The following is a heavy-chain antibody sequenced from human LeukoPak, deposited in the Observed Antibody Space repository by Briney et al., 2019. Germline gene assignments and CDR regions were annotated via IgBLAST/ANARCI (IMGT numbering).Heavy chain of an antibody. V-gene: IGHV3-30*18. J-gene: IGHJ3*02. CDR1: GFTFSSYG. D-gene: IGHD5-12*01. Sequence: GGSLRLSCAASGFTFSSYGMHWVRQAPGKGLEWVAVISYDGSNKYYADSVKGRFTISRDNSKNTLYLQMNSLRAEDTVVYYCAKSRSWLRFSGEAFDIWGQGTMVTVSS. CDR3: AKSRSWLRFSGEAFDI. CDR2: ISYDGSNK.